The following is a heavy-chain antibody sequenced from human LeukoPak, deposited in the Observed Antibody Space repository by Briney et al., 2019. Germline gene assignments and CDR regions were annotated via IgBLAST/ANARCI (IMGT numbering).Heavy chain of an antibody. CDR1: GYSFTSYW. CDR2: IYPGDSDT. CDR3: ASRVDSTRGNLVC. V-gene: IGHV5-51*01. D-gene: IGHD3-16*01. Sequence: GESLKISREGAGYSFTSYWIGWVRQMPGKGLEWMGIIYPGDSDTRYSPSFQGQVTISADMSTSTTYLQWSSVKASDTAVYYCASRVDSTRGNLVCWRQGTLVTVSS. J-gene: IGHJ4*02.